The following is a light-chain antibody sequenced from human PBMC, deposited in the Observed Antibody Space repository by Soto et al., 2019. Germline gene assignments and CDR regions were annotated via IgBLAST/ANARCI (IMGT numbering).Light chain of an antibody. CDR2: GAS. J-gene: IGKJ5*01. CDR3: QQYGSSPPIT. Sequence: EIVLTQSPGTLSLSPGERATLSCRASQSVSSSNLAWYQQKPSQAPRLLIYGASSRATGIPDRFSGSGSGTDFTLTISRLEPEDFAVYYCQQYGSSPPITCGQGTRLEIK. V-gene: IGKV3-20*01. CDR1: QSVSSSN.